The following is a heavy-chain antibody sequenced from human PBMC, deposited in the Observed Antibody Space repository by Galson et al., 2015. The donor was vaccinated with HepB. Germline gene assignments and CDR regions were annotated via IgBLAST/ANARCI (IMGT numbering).Heavy chain of an antibody. V-gene: IGHV1-2*02. CDR3: AREAEGGWFDP. D-gene: IGHD3-16*01. CDR1: GYTFTNYG. CDR2: INPNSGGT. Sequence: SVKVSCKASGYTFTNYGIGWVRQAPGQGLEWMGWINPNSGGTNYAQKFQGRVTMTRDTSISTAYMELSRLRSDDTAVYYCAREAEGGWFDPWGQGTLVTVSS. J-gene: IGHJ5*02.